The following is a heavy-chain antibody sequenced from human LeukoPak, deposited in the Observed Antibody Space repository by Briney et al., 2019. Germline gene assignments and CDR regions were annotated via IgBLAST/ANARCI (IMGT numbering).Heavy chain of an antibody. Sequence: ASVNVSCKASGYTFSNCAINWVRQAPGQGLAYMGWIDTKTGNPTYAQGFTGRFVFSLDTSVSTAYLQISSLKAEDTAVYYCAIHPSDSSGYFSYWGQGALVTVSS. CDR3: AIHPSDSSGYFSY. V-gene: IGHV7-4-1*02. CDR2: IDTKTGNP. D-gene: IGHD3-22*01. CDR1: GYTFSNCA. J-gene: IGHJ4*02.